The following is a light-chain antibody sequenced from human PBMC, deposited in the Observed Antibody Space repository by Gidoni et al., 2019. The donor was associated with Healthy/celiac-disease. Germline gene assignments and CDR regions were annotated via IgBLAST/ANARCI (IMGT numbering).Light chain of an antibody. J-gene: IGKJ4*01. V-gene: IGKV3-20*01. Sequence: DIVLTQSPGTLSLSPGERATLSCRASQSVSSSYLAWYQQKPGQAPRVLIYGASSRATGIPDRFSGSGSGTDFTLTISRLEPEDFAVYYCQQYGSSEVTFGGGTKVEIK. CDR1: QSVSSSY. CDR2: GAS. CDR3: QQYGSSEVT.